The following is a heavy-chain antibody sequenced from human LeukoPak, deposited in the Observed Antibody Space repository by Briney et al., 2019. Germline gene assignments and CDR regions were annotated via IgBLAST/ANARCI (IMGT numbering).Heavy chain of an antibody. Sequence: GASVKVSCKTSGGTFSSYAISWVRQAPGQGLEWMGGIIPIFGTANYAQKFQGRVTITTDESTSTAYMELSSLRSEDTAVYYCASSRIVGAIDYYYYMDVWGKGTTVTVSS. D-gene: IGHD1-26*01. CDR1: GGTFSSYA. CDR2: IIPIFGTA. J-gene: IGHJ6*03. CDR3: ASSRIVGAIDYYYYMDV. V-gene: IGHV1-69*05.